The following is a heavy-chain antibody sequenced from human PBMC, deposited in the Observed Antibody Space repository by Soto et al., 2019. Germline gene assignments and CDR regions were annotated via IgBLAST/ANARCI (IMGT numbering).Heavy chain of an antibody. J-gene: IGHJ3*02. CDR1: GFTFSSYS. V-gene: IGHV3-21*01. CDR3: ARARFDI. CDR2: ISSSSSYT. Sequence: EVQLVVSGGGLVKPGGSLRLSCAASGFTFSSYSMNWVRQAPGKGLEWVSSISSSSSYTYYADSVKGRFTISRDNAKNSLYLQMNSLRAEDTAVYYCARARFDIWGQGTMVTVSS.